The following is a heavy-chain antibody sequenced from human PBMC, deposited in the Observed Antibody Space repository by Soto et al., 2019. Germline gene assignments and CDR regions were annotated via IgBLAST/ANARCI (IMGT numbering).Heavy chain of an antibody. CDR2: IRSKTYIT. V-gene: IGHV3-23*01. CDR1: GFPFNDFV. J-gene: IGHJ1*01. D-gene: IGHD2-21*01. Sequence: GGSLRLSCAASGFPFNDFVMAWVRQAPGKGLEWVAAIRSKTYITYYPDSMRGRFTISRVNSENSIFLQMDFLRAEDSAVYYCAKNCGGNCYSTSRIVFQHWGQGTQVTVSS. CDR3: AKNCGGNCYSTSRIVFQH.